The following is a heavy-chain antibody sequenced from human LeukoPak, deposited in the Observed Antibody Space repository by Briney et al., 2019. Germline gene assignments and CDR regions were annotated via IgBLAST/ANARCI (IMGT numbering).Heavy chain of an antibody. CDR2: INPSGGST. CDR1: GYTFTSYH. Sequence: ASVKVSCKASGYTFTSYHMHWVRQAPGQGLEWMGIINPSGGSTNYAQKFQGRVTMTRDVSTTTDYMDLSSLRSDDTAVHYCAREALTIFALVRTQTTKSPHRFDPWGQGTLVTVSS. J-gene: IGHJ5*02. D-gene: IGHD3-3*01. CDR3: AREALTIFALVRTQTTKSPHRFDP. V-gene: IGHV1-46*01.